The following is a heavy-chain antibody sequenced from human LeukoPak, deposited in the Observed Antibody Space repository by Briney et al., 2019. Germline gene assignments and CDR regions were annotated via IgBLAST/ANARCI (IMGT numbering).Heavy chain of an antibody. CDR3: ARDHSSSWSYFDY. V-gene: IGHV3-11*04. CDR1: GFTFSDYY. D-gene: IGHD6-13*01. CDR2: ISSSATTI. J-gene: IGHJ4*02. Sequence: GGSLRLSCAASGFTFSDYYMNWIRRAPGKGLEWVPYISSSATTIYYADSVKGRFTISRDNAKKSLYLQMNSLRAEDTAVYYCARDHSSSWSYFDYWGQGTLVTVSS.